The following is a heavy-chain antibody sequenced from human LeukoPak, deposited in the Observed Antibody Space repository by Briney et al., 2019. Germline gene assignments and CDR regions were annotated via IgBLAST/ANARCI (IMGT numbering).Heavy chain of an antibody. Sequence: SQTLSLTCTISGGSIDNVNYYWSWIRQHPGKGLEWIGSIYYSGRSFYNPPLESRLIMSVDTSKNQFSLNLNSVTAADTAVYYCARDSSGSFLDDWGPGTLVTVSS. CDR2: IYYSGRS. D-gene: IGHD6-19*01. J-gene: IGHJ4*02. V-gene: IGHV4-31*03. CDR1: GGSIDNVNYY. CDR3: ARDSSGSFLDD.